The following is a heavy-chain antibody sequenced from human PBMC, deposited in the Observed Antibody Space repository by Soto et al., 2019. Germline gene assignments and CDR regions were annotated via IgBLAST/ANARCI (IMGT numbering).Heavy chain of an antibody. V-gene: IGHV5-10-1*01. CDR1: GYSFTSYW. Sequence: LGESLKISCKGSGYSFTSYWISWVRQMPGKGLEWMGRIDPSDSYTNYSPSFQGHVTISADKSISTAYLQWSSLKASDTAMYYCASQSMWDRAFDIWGQGTMVTVSS. CDR2: IDPSDSYT. D-gene: IGHD1-26*01. J-gene: IGHJ3*02. CDR3: ASQSMWDRAFDI.